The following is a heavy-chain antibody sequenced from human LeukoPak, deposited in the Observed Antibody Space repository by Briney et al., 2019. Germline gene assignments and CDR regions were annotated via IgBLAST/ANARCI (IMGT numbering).Heavy chain of an antibody. D-gene: IGHD6-13*01. Sequence: GGSLRLSCEASGFTFSTFWMTWVRQVPGKGLEWVANIKQDGSERNYVDSVMGRFTISRDNAKNSLYLQMNSLRAEDTAVYYCARGASSSPWGQGTLVTVSS. J-gene: IGHJ5*02. CDR1: GFTFSTFW. CDR2: IKQDGSER. CDR3: ARGASSSP. V-gene: IGHV3-7*03.